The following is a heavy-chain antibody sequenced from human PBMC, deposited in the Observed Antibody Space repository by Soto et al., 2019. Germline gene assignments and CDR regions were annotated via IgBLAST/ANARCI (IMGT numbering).Heavy chain of an antibody. CDR3: ARVPDY. CDR1: SVSISNYK. J-gene: IGHJ4*02. Sequence: ETLSLTCSVSSVSISNYKWSWIRQTPGKGLEWIGYIDNSGGTSYNPSLRSRVTMSVGTSPKQFSLRLTSVTAADTAVYYCARVPDYWGQGILVTVSS. V-gene: IGHV4-59*12. D-gene: IGHD2-2*01. CDR2: IDNSGGT.